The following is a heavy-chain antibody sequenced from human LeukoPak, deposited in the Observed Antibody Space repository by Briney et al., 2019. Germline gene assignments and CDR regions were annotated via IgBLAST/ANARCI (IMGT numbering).Heavy chain of an antibody. CDR3: ARQLYSTSSPRVFAY. V-gene: IGHV1-46*01. J-gene: IGHJ4*01. CDR1: GYTFSSYY. Sequence: ASVKVSCTASGYTFSSYYMHWVRQAPGQGLEWMGLIDPSSSSTSYAQKFQGRVTMTRDVSTSTVYMELSSLRSDDTAAYYCARQLYSTSSPRVFAYWGQVTLVTVSS. D-gene: IGHD6-6*01. CDR2: IDPSSSST.